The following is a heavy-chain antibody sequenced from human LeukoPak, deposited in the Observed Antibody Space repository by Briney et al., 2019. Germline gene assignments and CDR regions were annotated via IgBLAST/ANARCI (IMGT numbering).Heavy chain of an antibody. Sequence: ETLSLTCAVYGGSFSGYYWSWVRQAPGKGLEWVSNIKQDGSEKYYVDSVKGRFTISRDNAKNSLYLQMNSLRAEDAAVYYCARFDYDFWSGSDYYYMDVWGKGTTVTVS. V-gene: IGHV3-7*01. J-gene: IGHJ6*03. CDR1: GGSFSGYY. CDR2: IKQDGSEK. CDR3: ARFDYDFWSGSDYYYMDV. D-gene: IGHD3-3*01.